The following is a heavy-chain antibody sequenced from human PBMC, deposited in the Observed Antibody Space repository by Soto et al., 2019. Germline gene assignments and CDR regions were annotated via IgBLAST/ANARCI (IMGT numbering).Heavy chain of an antibody. V-gene: IGHV4-4*02. CDR3: AGVSGSYYYGMDV. D-gene: IGHD1-26*01. CDR1: GGSISSSNW. J-gene: IGHJ6*02. CDR2: IYHSGST. Sequence: QVQLQESGPGLVKPSGTLSLTCAVSGGSISSSNWWSWVRQPPGKGLEWIGEIYHSGSTNYNPSPKSRDTLTVDKSKNQCSLKLSSVTAADAAADYCAGVSGSYYYGMDVWGQGTTVTVSS.